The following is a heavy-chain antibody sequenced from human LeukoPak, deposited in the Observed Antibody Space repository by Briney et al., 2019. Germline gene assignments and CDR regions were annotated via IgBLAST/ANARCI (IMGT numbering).Heavy chain of an antibody. V-gene: IGHV5-51*01. Sequence: GESLKISCKGSGYTFNKYWIGWVRQMPGKGLEWMGIIYPDDSDTRYSPSFQGQVTISADKSISTAYLQWSSLQASGTAMYCSGGRCYGPAEGAFDIWGQGTMVTVSS. D-gene: IGHD2-15*01. J-gene: IGHJ3*02. CDR3: GGRCYGPAEGAFDI. CDR2: IYPDDSDT. CDR1: GYTFNKYW.